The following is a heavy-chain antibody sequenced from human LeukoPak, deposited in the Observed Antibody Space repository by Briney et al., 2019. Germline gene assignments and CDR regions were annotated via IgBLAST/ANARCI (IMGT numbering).Heavy chain of an antibody. Sequence: PSETLSLTCTVSGGSISSYYWSWIRQPPGKGLEWIGYIYYSGSTNYNPSLKSRVTISVDTSKNQFSLKLSSVTAADTAAYYCARGGGHYDYVWGSYRRGYMDVWGKGTTVTISS. CDR1: GGSISSYY. CDR3: ARGGGHYDYVWGSYRRGYMDV. D-gene: IGHD3-16*02. J-gene: IGHJ6*03. CDR2: IYYSGST. V-gene: IGHV4-59*01.